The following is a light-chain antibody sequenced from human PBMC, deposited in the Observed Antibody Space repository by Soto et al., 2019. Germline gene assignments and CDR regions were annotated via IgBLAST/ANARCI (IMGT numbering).Light chain of an antibody. V-gene: IGLV2-23*01. J-gene: IGLJ1*01. CDR1: SSDVGSYNL. CDR3: CSYAGINTPYV. Sequence: QSVLTQPASVSGSPGQSITISCTGTSSDVGSYNLVSWYQQHPGKAPKLMIYEGSKRPSGVSNRFSGSKSGNTASLTISGLQAEDEADYYCCSYAGINTPYVFGTGTKVTV. CDR2: EGS.